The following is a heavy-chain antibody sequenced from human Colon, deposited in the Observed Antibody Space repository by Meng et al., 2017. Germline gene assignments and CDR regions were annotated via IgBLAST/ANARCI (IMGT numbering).Heavy chain of an antibody. V-gene: IGHV3-74*01. Sequence: EAELVGLGGGLVQPGGSLRLSCAASGFTFSSYWMHWVRQVPGKGLVWVSRINEDGIVTNYADSVKGRFTVSRDNAKNTLYLQMNSLRVEDTAVYYCARINYAEDSWGQGTLVTVSS. CDR2: INEDGIVT. CDR1: GFTFSSYW. CDR3: ARINYAEDS. J-gene: IGHJ4*02. D-gene: IGHD4-17*01.